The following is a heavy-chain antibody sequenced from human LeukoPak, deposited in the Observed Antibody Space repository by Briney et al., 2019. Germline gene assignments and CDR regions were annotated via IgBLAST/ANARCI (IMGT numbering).Heavy chain of an antibody. J-gene: IGHJ3*01. V-gene: IGHV3-21*04. Sequence: GGSLRLSCAASGFTFSSYSMNWVRQAPGKGLECVSSISSSSSYIYYADSVKGRFTISRDNAKNSLYLQMNSLRAEDTAVYYCARRIMGTTGHAFDFWGQGTMVTVSS. CDR2: ISSSSSYI. CDR1: GFTFSSYS. D-gene: IGHD2-8*01. CDR3: ARRIMGTTGHAFDF.